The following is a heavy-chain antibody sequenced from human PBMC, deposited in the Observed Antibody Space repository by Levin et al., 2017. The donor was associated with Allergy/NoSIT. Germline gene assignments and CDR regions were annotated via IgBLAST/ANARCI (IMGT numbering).Heavy chain of an antibody. CDR1: GGSINNYY. CDR2: IYSSGST. CDR3: ARFYGGSRGSGID. D-gene: IGHD3-3*01. Sequence: SETLSLTCTVSGGSINNYYWSWIRQPAGKGLEWIGRIYSSGSTNYNPSLKSRITMSVETSKNQFSLKLSSVTTADTAVYYCARFYGGSRGSGIDWGQGTLVTVSS. J-gene: IGHJ4*02. V-gene: IGHV4-4*07.